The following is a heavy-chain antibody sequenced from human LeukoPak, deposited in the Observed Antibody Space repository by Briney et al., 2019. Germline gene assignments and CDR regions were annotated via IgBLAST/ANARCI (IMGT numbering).Heavy chain of an antibody. Sequence: GGSLRLSCAASGFTFSSYGMHWVRQAPGKGLEWVAVILNDGSQEKYADSVKGRFTIPRDNSKNTLFLQMNSLRAEDTAVYYCARDDALGDNALDIWGQGTMVTVSS. CDR1: GFTFSSYG. J-gene: IGHJ3*02. D-gene: IGHD3-16*01. V-gene: IGHV3-33*01. CDR2: ILNDGSQE. CDR3: ARDDALGDNALDI.